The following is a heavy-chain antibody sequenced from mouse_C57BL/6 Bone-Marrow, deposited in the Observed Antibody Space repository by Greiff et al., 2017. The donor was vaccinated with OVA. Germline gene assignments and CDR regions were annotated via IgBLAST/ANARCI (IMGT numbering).Heavy chain of an antibody. V-gene: IGHV5-6*02. J-gene: IGHJ1*03. CDR2: ISSGGSYT. CDR3: ARHPLYDSYWYFDV. D-gene: IGHD2-4*01. CDR1: GFTFSSYG. Sequence: EVKLVESGGDLVKPGGSLKLSCAASGFTFSSYGMSWVRQTPDKRLEWVATISSGGSYTYYPDSVKGRFTISRDNAKNTLYLQMSSLKSEDTAMYYCARHPLYDSYWYFDVWGTGTTVTVSS.